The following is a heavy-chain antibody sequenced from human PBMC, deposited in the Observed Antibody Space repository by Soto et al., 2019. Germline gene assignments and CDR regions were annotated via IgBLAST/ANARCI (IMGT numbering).Heavy chain of an antibody. V-gene: IGHV3-30-3*01. CDR3: ARGAGTVTPYYYGMDV. Sequence: QVQLVESGGGVVQPGRSLRLSCAASRFTFSSYAIHWVRQAPGKGLEWVAVISYDGSNKYYADSVKGRFTISRDNSKNTLYLQMNSLRAEDTAVYYCARGAGTVTPYYYGMDVWGQGTKVTVSS. CDR2: ISYDGSNK. D-gene: IGHD4-17*01. CDR1: RFTFSSYA. J-gene: IGHJ6*02.